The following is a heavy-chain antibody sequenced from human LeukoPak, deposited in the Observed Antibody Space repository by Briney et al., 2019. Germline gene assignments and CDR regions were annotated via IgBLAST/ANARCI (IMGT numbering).Heavy chain of an antibody. CDR1: GFTFSSYW. Sequence: RGSLRLSCAASGFTFSSYWMSWVRQAPGKGLEWVSAISGSGGNTDYADSVKGRFTISRDNAKNSLYLQMNSLRADDTAVYYCARFAAGGSCYYYMDVWGKGTTVTVSS. V-gene: IGHV3-23*01. CDR2: ISGSGGNT. CDR3: ARFAAGGSCYYYMDV. D-gene: IGHD3-10*01. J-gene: IGHJ6*03.